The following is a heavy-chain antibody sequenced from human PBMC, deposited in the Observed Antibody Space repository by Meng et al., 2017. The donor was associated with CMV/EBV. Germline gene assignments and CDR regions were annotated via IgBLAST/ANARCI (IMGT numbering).Heavy chain of an antibody. Sequence: SETLSSTCTASGGPISSYYWSWIRQPPGKGLEWIGYIYYSGSTNYNPSLKSRVTISVDTSKNQFSLKLSSVTAADTAVYYCARGLRNYYDSSGPAYYFDYWGQGTLVTVSS. CDR2: IYYSGST. CDR3: ARGLRNYYDSSGPAYYFDY. V-gene: IGHV4-59*01. J-gene: IGHJ4*02. CDR1: GGPISSYY. D-gene: IGHD3-22*01.